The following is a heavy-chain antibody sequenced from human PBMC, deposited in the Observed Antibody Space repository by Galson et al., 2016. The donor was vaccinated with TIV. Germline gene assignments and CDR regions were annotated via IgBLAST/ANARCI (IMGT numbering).Heavy chain of an antibody. V-gene: IGHV1-24*01. CDR1: GYSLTEVV. CDR2: FDPEVGRP. D-gene: IGHD3-22*01. Sequence: SVKVSCKVSGYSLTEVVMHWVRQAPGKGLEWMGGFDPEVGRPIYAQKLQGRVTMTADTSTDTAYMELGSLRFEDTAVYYCATVAWFPGLSLDNWGQGTLVTVSS. CDR3: ATVAWFPGLSLDN. J-gene: IGHJ4*02.